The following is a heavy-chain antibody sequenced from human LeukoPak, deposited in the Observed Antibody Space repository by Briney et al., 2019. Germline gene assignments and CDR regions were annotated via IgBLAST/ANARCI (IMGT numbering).Heavy chain of an antibody. CDR3: AIQMTTTMLLDS. J-gene: IGHJ4*02. CDR1: GFTLSSYW. CDR2: IGSDGKKQ. D-gene: IGHD5-12*01. Sequence: GGSLRLSCAASGFTLSSYWMSWVRQSPDKSLEWVGLIGSDGKKQYYADSVQGRFTISRDNSKNTLFLQMNTLRTDDTALYFCAIQMTTTMLLDSWGQGSLVTVSS. V-gene: IGHV3-30*02.